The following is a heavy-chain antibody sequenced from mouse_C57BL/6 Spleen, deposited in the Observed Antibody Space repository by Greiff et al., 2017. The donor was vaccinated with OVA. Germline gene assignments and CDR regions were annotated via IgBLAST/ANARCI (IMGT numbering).Heavy chain of an antibody. CDR1: GYTFTSYW. V-gene: IGHV1-69*01. Sequence: QVQLQQPGAELVMPGASVKLSCKASGYTFTSYWMHWVKQRPGQGLEWIGEIDPSDSYTNYNQKFKGKSTLTVDKSSRTAYMQLSSLTSEDSAVYYCARVHGYDGGAWFAYWGQGTLVTVSA. J-gene: IGHJ3*01. CDR3: ARVHGYDGGAWFAY. D-gene: IGHD2-2*01. CDR2: IDPSDSYT.